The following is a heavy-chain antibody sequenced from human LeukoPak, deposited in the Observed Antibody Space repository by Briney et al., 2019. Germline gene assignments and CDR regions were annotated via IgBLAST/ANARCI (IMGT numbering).Heavy chain of an antibody. V-gene: IGHV3-30*18. D-gene: IGHD6-6*01. CDR3: AKREGSSSRHFDY. Sequence: GGSLRLSCAASGFTFSSYGMHWVRQAPGKGLEWVAVISYDGSNKYYADSVKGRFTISRDNSKNTLYLQMNSLRAEDMAVYYCAKREGSSSRHFDYWGQGTLVTVSS. J-gene: IGHJ4*02. CDR2: ISYDGSNK. CDR1: GFTFSSYG.